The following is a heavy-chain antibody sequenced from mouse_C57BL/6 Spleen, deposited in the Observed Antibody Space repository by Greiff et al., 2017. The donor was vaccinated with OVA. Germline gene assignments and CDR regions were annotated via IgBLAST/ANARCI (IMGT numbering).Heavy chain of an antibody. J-gene: IGHJ3*01. CDR2: IDPSDSYP. D-gene: IGHD2-4*01. CDR3: ASYDYDVGFAY. Sequence: QVQLQQPGAELVKPGASVKLSCKASGYTFTSYWMPWVKQRPGQGLEWIGEIDPSDSYPNYNQKFKGKATLTVDTSSSTAYMQLSSLTSEDSAVYYCASYDYDVGFAYWGQGTLVTVSA. CDR1: GYTFTSYW. V-gene: IGHV1-50*01.